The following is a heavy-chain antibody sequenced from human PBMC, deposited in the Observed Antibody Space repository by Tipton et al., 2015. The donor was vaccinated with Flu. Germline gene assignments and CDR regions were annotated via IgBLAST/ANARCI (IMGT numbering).Heavy chain of an antibody. D-gene: IGHD2-2*01. J-gene: IGHJ4*02. Sequence: TLSLTCTVSGGSISSSAYYWGWIRQTPGKGLEWIGNIYYSGSTNYNPSLKSRVTISVDTSKNQFSLKLSSVTAADTAVYYCARGDCSSTSCLDYWGQGTLVTVSS. CDR1: GGSISSSAYY. CDR2: IYYSGST. V-gene: IGHV4-61*08. CDR3: ARGDCSSTSCLDY.